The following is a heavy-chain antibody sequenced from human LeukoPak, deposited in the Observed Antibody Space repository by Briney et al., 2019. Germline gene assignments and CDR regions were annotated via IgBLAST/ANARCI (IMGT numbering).Heavy chain of an antibody. Sequence: PSEALSLTCTVSGVSISSSNSYWGWIRQPPGKGLEWIGSIYYSGNTYYNASLKSQVSISIDTSKNQFSLTVTSVTAADTAMYYCATADRSFRTIDSWGQGTLVAVSS. CDR3: ATADRSFRTIDS. J-gene: IGHJ4*02. CDR2: IYYSGNT. V-gene: IGHV4-39*01. CDR1: GVSISSSNSY. D-gene: IGHD2/OR15-2a*01.